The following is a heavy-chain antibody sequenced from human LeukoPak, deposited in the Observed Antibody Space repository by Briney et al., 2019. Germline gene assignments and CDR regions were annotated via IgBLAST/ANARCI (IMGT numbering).Heavy chain of an antibody. Sequence: PGGSLRLSCAVSGFTFDDYAMHWVRQAPGKGLEWVSGINNDGSGTSYADSVKDRFTISRDNAKNILFLQMNSLRAEDTAVYYCVRGGGCSGSPMRYGTDVWGQGTTVTVSS. J-gene: IGHJ6*02. CDR2: INNDGSGT. CDR1: GFTFDDYA. CDR3: VRGGGCSGSPMRYGTDV. V-gene: IGHV3-74*01. D-gene: IGHD6-19*01.